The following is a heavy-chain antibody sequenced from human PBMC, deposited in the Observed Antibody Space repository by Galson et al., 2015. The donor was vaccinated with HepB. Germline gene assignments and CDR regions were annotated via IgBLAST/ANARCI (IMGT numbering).Heavy chain of an antibody. Sequence: SLRLSCAASGFTFSDFSMNWVRQAPGKGLECVSAIGVNAGNTDYADSVKGRFTISRDNSKNMLYLQMNNLRAEDTAVYYCAKGTTNIDYWGQGTLVTVSS. V-gene: IGHV3-23*01. CDR2: IGVNAGNT. D-gene: IGHD1-1*01. CDR3: AKGTTNIDY. J-gene: IGHJ4*02. CDR1: GFTFSDFS.